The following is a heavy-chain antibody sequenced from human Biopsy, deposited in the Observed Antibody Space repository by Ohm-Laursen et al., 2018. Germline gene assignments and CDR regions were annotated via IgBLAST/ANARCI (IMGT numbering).Heavy chain of an antibody. J-gene: IGHJ2*01. CDR1: GASVTTSGYF. Sequence: TLSLTCSVSGASVTTSGYFWAWIRQRPGKGLEWIGYISYNERTHYNPSLTSRLAISFDTSNNRISLQLRSVSVADTAVYYCVREPKTGTAEAWYFDLWGRGSLVTVPS. CDR2: ISYNERT. D-gene: IGHD3-9*01. V-gene: IGHV4-31*03. CDR3: VREPKTGTAEAWYFDL.